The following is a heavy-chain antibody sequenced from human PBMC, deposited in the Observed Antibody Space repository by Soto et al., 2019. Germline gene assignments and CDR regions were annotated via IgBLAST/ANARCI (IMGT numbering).Heavy chain of an antibody. CDR3: AKEVWSGPMDV. D-gene: IGHD3-3*01. CDR1: GFTFSSYG. J-gene: IGHJ6*02. Sequence: QVQLVESGGGVVQSGRSLRLSCAASGFTFSSYGMHWVRQAPGKGLEWVAVISYDGSNKNYADSVKGRFTISRDNSKNTQYLQMNSLRAEDTAVYYCAKEVWSGPMDVWGQGTTVTVSS. V-gene: IGHV3-30*18. CDR2: ISYDGSNK.